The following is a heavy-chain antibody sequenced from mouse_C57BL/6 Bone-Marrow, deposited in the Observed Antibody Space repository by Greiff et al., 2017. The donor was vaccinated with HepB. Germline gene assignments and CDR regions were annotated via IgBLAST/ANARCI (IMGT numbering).Heavy chain of an antibody. Sequence: VQLKQSGEGLVKPGGSLKLSCAASGFTFSSYAMSWVRQTPEKRLEWVAYISSGGDYIYYADTVKGRFTISRDNARNTLYLQMSSLKSEDTAMYYCTRGGRGYWYFDVWGTGTTVTVSS. D-gene: IGHD6-1*01. CDR1: GFTFSSYA. CDR3: TRGGRGYWYFDV. J-gene: IGHJ1*03. CDR2: ISSGGDYI. V-gene: IGHV5-9-1*02.